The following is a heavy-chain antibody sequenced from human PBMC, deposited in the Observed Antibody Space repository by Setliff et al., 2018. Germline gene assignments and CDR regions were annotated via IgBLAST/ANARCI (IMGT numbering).Heavy chain of an antibody. CDR1: GFTLDDYY. CDR2: ISSSGYTI. V-gene: IGHV3-11*04. CDR3: ARGKDYSDGSGYPIFQH. Sequence: GGSLRLSCAASGFTLDDYYMTWIRQAPGKGLEWISYISSSGYTIYYANSVKGRFSISRDDALNSLFLEMNSLRVDDTAIYYCARGKDYSDGSGYPIFQHWGQGTPVTVSS. D-gene: IGHD3-22*01. J-gene: IGHJ1*01.